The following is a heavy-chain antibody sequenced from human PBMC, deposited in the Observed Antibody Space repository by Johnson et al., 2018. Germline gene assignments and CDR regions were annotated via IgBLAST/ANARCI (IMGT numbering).Heavy chain of an antibody. V-gene: IGHV3-74*01. D-gene: IGHD1-14*01. CDR2: ITTDGSDV. CDR3: ARDGAGPITFDD. J-gene: IGHJ4*02. Sequence: VQLQESGGGLVQPGGSLRLSCVASGFSFNTHWMHWVRQGPGKGLVWVSRITTDGSDVVYADAVKGRFTISRDNAKNTLYLQMNSLGVDDTAVYYCARDGAGPITFDDWGRGTLVTVSS. CDR1: GFSFNTHW.